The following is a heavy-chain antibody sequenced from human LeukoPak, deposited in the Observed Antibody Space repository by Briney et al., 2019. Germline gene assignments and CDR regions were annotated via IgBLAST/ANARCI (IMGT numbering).Heavy chain of an antibody. D-gene: IGHD3-16*01. CDR2: ITSGGSVI. V-gene: IGHV3-48*03. Sequence: GRSLRLSCVASGFTFETYHMNWVRQAPGKGLEWLSGITSGGSVIYYADSVKGRLTISRDDAMNSVFLQMSGLTVDDTAVYYCARKRLADLGDDTSFGGTPFDSWGQGTLVIVSS. CDR3: ARKRLADLGDDTSFGGTPFDS. J-gene: IGHJ4*02. CDR1: GFTFETYH.